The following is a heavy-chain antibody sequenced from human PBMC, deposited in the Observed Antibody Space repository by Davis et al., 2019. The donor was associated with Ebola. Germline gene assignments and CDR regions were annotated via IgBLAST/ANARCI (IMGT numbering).Heavy chain of an antibody. Sequence: GGPLRPSCAAPGFTFSTNWMSWVRQAPGKGPEGVDNIKTEGNEEDDVDSVKGRFTMTRDNAKNSLYLQLDSLGDEDTAVYYCARWGLRGNYDSWSGSDYYFDYWGQGTLVTVSS. CDR3: ARWGLRGNYDSWSGSDYYFDY. J-gene: IGHJ4*02. V-gene: IGHV3-7*01. CDR1: GFTFSTNW. D-gene: IGHD3-3*01. CDR2: IKTEGNEE.